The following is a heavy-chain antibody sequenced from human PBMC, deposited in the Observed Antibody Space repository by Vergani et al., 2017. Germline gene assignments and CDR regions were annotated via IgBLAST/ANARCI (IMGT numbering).Heavy chain of an antibody. Sequence: EVQLLESGGGLVQPGGSLRLSCAASGFTFSSYAMSWVRQAPEKGLEWVSTISGSGGSTYYADSVKGRFTISRDNSKNTLYLQMNSLRVEDTAVYYCGRGSDNYNWGQGTLVTVSS. CDR1: GFTFSSYA. J-gene: IGHJ4*02. D-gene: IGHD5-24*01. CDR3: GRGSDNYN. V-gene: IGHV3-23*01. CDR2: ISGSGGST.